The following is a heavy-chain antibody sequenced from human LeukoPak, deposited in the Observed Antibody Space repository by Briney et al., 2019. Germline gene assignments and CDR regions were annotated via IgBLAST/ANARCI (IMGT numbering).Heavy chain of an antibody. J-gene: IGHJ6*03. D-gene: IGHD6-13*01. CDR1: GYTFTGYY. CDR2: INPNSGGT. V-gene: IGHV1-2*02. CDR3: ARAGLGYSSNWDYYYYMNV. Sequence: GASVKVSCKASGYTFTGYYMHWVRQAPGQGLEWMGWINPNSGGTNYAQKFQGRVTMTRDTSISTVYMELSRLRSDDTAVYYCARAGLGYSSNWDYYYYMNVWGKGTTVTVSS.